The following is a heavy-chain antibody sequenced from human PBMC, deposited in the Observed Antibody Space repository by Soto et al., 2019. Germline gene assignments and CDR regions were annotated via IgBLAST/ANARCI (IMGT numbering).Heavy chain of an antibody. CDR2: IWYDGSNK. CDR1: GFTFSSYG. D-gene: IGHD5-12*01. J-gene: IGHJ4*02. V-gene: IGHV3-33*01. CDR3: ARDRGYSGYLGYFDY. Sequence: PGGSLRLSCAASGFTFSSYGMHWVRQAPGKGLEWVAVIWYDGSNKYYADSVKGRFTISRDNSKNTLYLQMNSLRAEDTAVYYCARDRGYSGYLGYFDYWGQGTLVTVSS.